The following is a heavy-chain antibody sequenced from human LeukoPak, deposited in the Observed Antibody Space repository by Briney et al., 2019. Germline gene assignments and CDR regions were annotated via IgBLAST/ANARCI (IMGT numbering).Heavy chain of an antibody. D-gene: IGHD3-10*01. J-gene: IGHJ4*02. V-gene: IGHV3-48*04. CDR1: GFTFSSYS. CDR3: ARDPYFGGY. Sequence: AGGSLRLSCAASGFTFSSYSMNWVRQAPGKGLEWVSYISSSSGTKYYADSVKGRFTISRDNAQNSLCLLMNSLRAEDTAVYYCARDPYFGGYWGQGTLVTVSS. CDR2: ISSSSGTK.